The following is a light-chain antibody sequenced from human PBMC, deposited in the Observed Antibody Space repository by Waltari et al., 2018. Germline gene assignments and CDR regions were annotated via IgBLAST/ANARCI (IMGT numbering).Light chain of an antibody. V-gene: IGKV1-39*01. CDR2: GAS. CDR3: QESYSTLYT. CDR1: QRLETH. Sequence: DIQLTQSPSSLSASVGARVTITCRASQRLETHLNWYQQKPGKAPQLLIYGASTLQSGVPSRFSGSGSGAEFTLTISSLQPEDIATFSCQESYSTLYTFGQGTKVEIK. J-gene: IGKJ2*01.